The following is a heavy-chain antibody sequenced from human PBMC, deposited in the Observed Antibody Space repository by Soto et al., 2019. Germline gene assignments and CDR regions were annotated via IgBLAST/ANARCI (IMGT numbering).Heavy chain of an antibody. V-gene: IGHV3-23*01. J-gene: IGHJ4*02. D-gene: IGHD5-12*01. CDR2: ISGSGGST. Sequence: EVQLLESGGGLVQPGGSLRLSCAASGFTFSSYAMSWVRQAPGKGLEWVSAISGSGGSTYYADSVKGRFTISRDNSKNTQYLQMNSLRAEDTAVYYCAKPLGRRDGYNLFSYWGQGTLVTVSS. CDR1: GFTFSSYA. CDR3: AKPLGRRDGYNLFSY.